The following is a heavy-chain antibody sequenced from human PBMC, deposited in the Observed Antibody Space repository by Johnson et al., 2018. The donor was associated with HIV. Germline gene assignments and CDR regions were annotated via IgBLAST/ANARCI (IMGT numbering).Heavy chain of an antibody. CDR3: TRGVNSEGGSI. J-gene: IGHJ3*02. V-gene: IGHV3-15*01. D-gene: IGHD3-16*01. CDR1: GFIFSNAW. Sequence: VQLVESGGGLVNPGGSLRLSCEGSGFIFSNAWMHWVRQAPGKGLEWVGRIKSDSDGGTADYGATVKDRFTISRDDSKNTLFLQMNSLKIDDTAVYYCTRGVNSEGGSIWGQGTMVTVSS. CDR2: IKSDSDGGTA.